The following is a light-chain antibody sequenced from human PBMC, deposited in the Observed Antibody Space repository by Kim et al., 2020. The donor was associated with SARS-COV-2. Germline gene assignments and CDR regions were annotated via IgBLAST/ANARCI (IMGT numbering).Light chain of an antibody. CDR1: SLRSYY. CDR2: GRN. J-gene: IGLJ2*01. Sequence: SSELTQDPAVSVALGQTDRITCQGDSLRSYYATWYQQRPRQAPVLVIYGRNNRPSGIPDRFSGSSSGNTASLTISGAQAEDEADFYCQSRDSGGNVLFGG. CDR3: QSRDSGGNVL. V-gene: IGLV3-19*01.